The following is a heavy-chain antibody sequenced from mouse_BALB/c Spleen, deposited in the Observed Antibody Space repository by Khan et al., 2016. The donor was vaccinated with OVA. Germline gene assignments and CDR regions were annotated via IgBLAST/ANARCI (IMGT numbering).Heavy chain of an antibody. CDR3: TRPPHFSYVLVY. V-gene: IGHV9-3-1*01. J-gene: IGHJ4*01. Sequence: QVQLKESGPELKKPGETVKISCKASGYTFTNYGMNWVKQAPGKALKWMGWISTYTGEPTYADDFKGRFAFSLETSASTAYLQINNLKNDDTATYFCTRPPHFSYVLVYWGQGTSVTVAS. CDR2: ISTYTGEP. CDR1: GYTFTNYG.